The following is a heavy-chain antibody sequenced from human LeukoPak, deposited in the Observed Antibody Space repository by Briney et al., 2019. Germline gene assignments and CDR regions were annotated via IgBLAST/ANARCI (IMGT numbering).Heavy chain of an antibody. J-gene: IGHJ4*02. V-gene: IGHV1-69*13. CDR1: GGTFSSYA. CDR3: ARDVFGSSTN. D-gene: IGHD2-2*01. CDR2: IIPIFGTA. Sequence: APVKVSCKASGGTFSSYAISWVRQAPGQGLEWMGGIIPIFGTANYAQKFQGRVTIIADESTSTAYMELSSLRSEDAAVYYCARDVFGSSTNWGQGTLVTVSS.